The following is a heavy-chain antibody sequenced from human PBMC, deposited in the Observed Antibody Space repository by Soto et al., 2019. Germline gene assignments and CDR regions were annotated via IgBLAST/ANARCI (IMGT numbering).Heavy chain of an antibody. CDR3: ARVVVGSRPSLDY. Sequence: QVQLVQSGAEVKKPGSSVTVSCKASGGTFSSYTISWVRQAPGQGLEWMAGISPIFGTPIYAQKFQARVTITADDSTMTAYMEINRLTSEHTAVYYCARVVVGSRPSLDYWGQGTLVTISS. CDR1: GGTFSSYT. J-gene: IGHJ4*02. V-gene: IGHV1-69*01. D-gene: IGHD1-26*01. CDR2: ISPIFGTP.